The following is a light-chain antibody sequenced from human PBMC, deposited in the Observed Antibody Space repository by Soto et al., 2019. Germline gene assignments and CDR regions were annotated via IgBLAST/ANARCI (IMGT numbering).Light chain of an antibody. CDR3: GAWDDSLSGLV. J-gene: IGLJ3*02. CDR2: SDD. CDR1: SSNIGKNA. Sequence: QSVLTQPPSASAIPGQRVIISCSGSSSNIGKNAVKWYQQFPGTAPKLLIHSDDQRPSGVPDRFSGSKSGTSASLTISGLQSEDEAHYYCGAWDDSLSGLVFGGGTKVTVL. V-gene: IGLV1-44*01.